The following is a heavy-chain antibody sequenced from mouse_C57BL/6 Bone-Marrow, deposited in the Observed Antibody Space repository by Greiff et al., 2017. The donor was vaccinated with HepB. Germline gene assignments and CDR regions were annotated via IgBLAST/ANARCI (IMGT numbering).Heavy chain of an antibody. CDR2: IDPSDSDT. D-gene: IGHD2-4*01. Sequence: QVQLQQPGAELVKPGASVKLSCKASGYTFTSYWMQWVKQRPGQGLEWIGEIDPSDSDTNYNQKFKGKATLTVDTSSSTAYMQLSSLTSEASAVYYCAREVYDYYDYFDYGGQGSTITVSA. V-gene: IGHV1-50*01. CDR3: AREVYDYYDYFDY. CDR1: GYTFTSYW. J-gene: IGHJ2*01.